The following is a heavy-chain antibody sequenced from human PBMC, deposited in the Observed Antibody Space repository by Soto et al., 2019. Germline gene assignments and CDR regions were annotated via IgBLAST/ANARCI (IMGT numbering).Heavy chain of an antibody. CDR1: GFNFNNYW. CDR3: ARDRRGALGP. J-gene: IGHJ5*02. CDR2: INQDGSQK. Sequence: GSLGVCSTAPGFNFNNYWMSWGRQAPGNVLEWGANINQDGSQKYSVDSVTRRFTISRDSSKGTLYLQMNSLRVEDTALFYCARDRRGALGPWGQGIPVTVSS. V-gene: IGHV3-7*03.